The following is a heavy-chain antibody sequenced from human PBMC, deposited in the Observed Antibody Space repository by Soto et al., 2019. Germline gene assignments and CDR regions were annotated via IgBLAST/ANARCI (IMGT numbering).Heavy chain of an antibody. CDR1: GDTFSFYS. Sequence: QVQLVQSGAEVKRPGSSVKVSCKASGDTFSFYSINWVRQAPGLGLEWMGRVNPILSVSNYAQRFQGRVTTPADKSARTAYMELSCLRSEGTAMYYCATSYGSGYRAFDYWGQGALVTVSS. J-gene: IGHJ4*02. D-gene: IGHD3-10*01. CDR2: VNPILSVS. V-gene: IGHV1-69*04. CDR3: ATSYGSGYRAFDY.